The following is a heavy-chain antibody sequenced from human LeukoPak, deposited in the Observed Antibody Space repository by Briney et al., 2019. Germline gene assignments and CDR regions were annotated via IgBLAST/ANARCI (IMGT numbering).Heavy chain of an antibody. Sequence: GGSLRLSCAASGFTFNSYDMHWVRQPTGRGLEWVAAIGTAGDSYYPGSVRGRFTVSREDAKNSLYLQMNSLTAGDTAVYYCARGYSYRYEYWGQGTLVTVSS. CDR1: GFTFNSYD. J-gene: IGHJ4*02. V-gene: IGHV3-13*01. CDR3: ARGYSYRYEY. D-gene: IGHD3-10*01. CDR2: IGTAGDS.